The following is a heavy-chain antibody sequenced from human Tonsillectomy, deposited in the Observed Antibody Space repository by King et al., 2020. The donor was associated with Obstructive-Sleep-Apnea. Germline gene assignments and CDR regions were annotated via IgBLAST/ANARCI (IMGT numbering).Heavy chain of an antibody. D-gene: IGHD6-13*01. CDR2: IYYSGST. CDR1: GGSISSSY. Sequence: QVQLQESGPGLVKPSETLSLTCIVSGGSISSSYWSWIRQPPGKGLEWIGYIYYSGSTNYNPSLKSRVTMSVDTSKNQFSLKLSSVTAADTAVYYCARGRVYSTWYEDFFDYWGQGTLVTVSS. CDR3: ARGRVYSTWYEDFFDY. V-gene: IGHV4-59*01. J-gene: IGHJ4*02.